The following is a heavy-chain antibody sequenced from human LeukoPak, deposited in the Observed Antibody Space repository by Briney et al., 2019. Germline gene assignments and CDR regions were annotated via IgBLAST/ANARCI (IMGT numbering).Heavy chain of an antibody. D-gene: IGHD5-18*01. J-gene: IGHJ4*02. CDR2: IKEDGSEK. CDR3: ARDRWGYSYGGD. CDR1: GSTFSSYW. V-gene: IGHV3-7*01. Sequence: GGSLRLSCAASGSTFSSYWMSWVRQAPGKGLEWVANIKEDGSEKYYVDSVKGRFSISRDNAKNSLYLQMSSLRAEDTAVYYCARDRWGYSYGGDWGQGTLVTVSS.